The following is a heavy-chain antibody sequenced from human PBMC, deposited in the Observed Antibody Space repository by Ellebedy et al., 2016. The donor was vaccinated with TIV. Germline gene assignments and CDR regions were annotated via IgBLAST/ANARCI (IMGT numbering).Heavy chain of an antibody. D-gene: IGHD3-22*01. CDR1: GFTFTSFA. V-gene: IGHV3-23*01. CDR3: AKGRGGGSDSSAPMYYFDY. CDR2: ISHTGTRT. Sequence: PGGSLRLSCAASGFTFTSFAMSWVRQAPGKGLEWVSTISHTGTRTYYADSVEGRFTISRDTSKKTLYLQMNSLRAEATAIYYFAKGRGGGSDSSAPMYYFDYWGLGTLVTVSS. J-gene: IGHJ4*02.